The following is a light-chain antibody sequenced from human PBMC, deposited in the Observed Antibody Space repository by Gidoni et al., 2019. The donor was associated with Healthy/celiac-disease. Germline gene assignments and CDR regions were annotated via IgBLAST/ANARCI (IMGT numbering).Light chain of an antibody. J-gene: IGLJ3*02. CDR3: QSADSSGTYQV. Sequence: DALTQPLSVSVSPGQTARITCSGDALPKQYAYWYQQKPGQAPVLVIYKDSERPAGIPELFSGSSSGTTVTLTISGVQTEDEADYCCQSADSSGTYQVFGGGTRLTVL. V-gene: IGLV3-25*03. CDR1: ALPKQY. CDR2: KDS.